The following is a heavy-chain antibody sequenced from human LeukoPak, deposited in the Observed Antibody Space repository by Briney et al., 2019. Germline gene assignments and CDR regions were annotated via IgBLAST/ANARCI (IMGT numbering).Heavy chain of an antibody. V-gene: IGHV3-33*01. CDR1: GFTFSSYG. D-gene: IGHD3-22*01. CDR3: ARASFYDSSGYYRSYYFDY. J-gene: IGHJ4*02. Sequence: GGSLRLSCAASGFTFSSYGMHWVRQAPGKGLEWVAIIWFDGNNKYYVDSVKGRFTISRDTSKNTLYLQMNSLRAEDTAVYYCARASFYDSSGYYRSYYFDYWGQGTLVTVSS. CDR2: IWFDGNNK.